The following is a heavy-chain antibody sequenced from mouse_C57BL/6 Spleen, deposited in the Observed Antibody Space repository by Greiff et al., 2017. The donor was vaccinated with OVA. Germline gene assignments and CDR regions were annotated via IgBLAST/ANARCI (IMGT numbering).Heavy chain of an antibody. CDR2: IYPRSGNT. Sequence: QVQLQQSGAELARPGASVKLSCKASGYTFTSYGISWVKQRPGQGLAWIGEIYPRSGNTYYNEKFKGKSTLTADKSSSTAYMELRSLTSEDSAVYCCASYYGNLSLAWFAYWGQGTLVTVSA. V-gene: IGHV1-81*01. CDR1: GYTFTSYG. J-gene: IGHJ3*01. CDR3: ASYYGNLSLAWFAY. D-gene: IGHD2-1*01.